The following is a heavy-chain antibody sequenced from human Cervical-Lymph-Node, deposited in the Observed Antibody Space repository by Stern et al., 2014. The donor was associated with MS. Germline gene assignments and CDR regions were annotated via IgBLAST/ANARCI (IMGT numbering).Heavy chain of an antibody. D-gene: IGHD4-17*01. CDR1: GFTVNDYS. V-gene: IGHV3-9*01. Sequence: EVHLVESGGGLVQPGRSLRLSCAASGFTVNDYSMHWVRQAPGKGLEWVSGISWDGGTEYAASVKGRFAISRDNAKNSLFLHMNSLRPEDTAFYYCAKTTVTTRPFEFWGQGTLVTVSS. CDR3: AKTTVTTRPFEF. J-gene: IGHJ4*02. CDR2: ISWDGGT.